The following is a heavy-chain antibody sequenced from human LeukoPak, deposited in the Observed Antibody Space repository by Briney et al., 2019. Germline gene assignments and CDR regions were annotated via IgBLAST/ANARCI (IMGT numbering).Heavy chain of an antibody. J-gene: IGHJ6*03. CDR2: INSDGSST. CDR1: GFTFSSYW. CDR3: SKTRTYYYDSSGPESGYYHYMDV. V-gene: IGHV3-74*01. D-gene: IGHD3-22*01. Sequence: PGGSLRLSCAASGFTFSSYWMHWVRQAPGKGLVWDSRINSDGSSTSYADSVKGRFTISRDNAKNTLYLQMNSLRAEDTAVYYCSKTRTYYYDSSGPESGYYHYMDVWGKGTTVTVSS.